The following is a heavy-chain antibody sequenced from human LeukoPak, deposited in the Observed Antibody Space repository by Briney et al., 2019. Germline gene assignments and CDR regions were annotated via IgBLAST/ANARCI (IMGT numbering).Heavy chain of an antibody. V-gene: IGHV4-34*01. CDR1: GGSFSGYY. D-gene: IGHD5-12*01. J-gene: IGHJ4*02. Sequence: KPSETLSLTCAVYGGSFSGYYWSWLRQPPGKGLEWLGEINHSGSTNYNPSLKSRVTISVDTSKNQFSLKLSSVTAADTAVYYCARGASNSGYDLDYWGQGTLVTVSS. CDR3: ARGASNSGYDLDY. CDR2: INHSGST.